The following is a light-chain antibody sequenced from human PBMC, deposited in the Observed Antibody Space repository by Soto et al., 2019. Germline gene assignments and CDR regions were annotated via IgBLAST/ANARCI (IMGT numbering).Light chain of an antibody. CDR2: EVS. CDR3: SSFTSDSTDV. V-gene: IGLV2-14*01. J-gene: IGLJ1*01. CDR1: SSDVGIYNY. Sequence: QSALTQPASVSGSPGQSIAISCTGSSSDVGIYNYVSWYQQHPGKAPTLMIHEVSNRPSGVSNRFSGSRSGNTASLTISGLQAEDEADYYCSSFTSDSTDVFGTGTKLTVL.